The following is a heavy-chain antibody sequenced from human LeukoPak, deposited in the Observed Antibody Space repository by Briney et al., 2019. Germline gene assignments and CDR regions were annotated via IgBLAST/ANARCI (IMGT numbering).Heavy chain of an antibody. CDR1: GFTFSSYG. CDR2: IRYDGSNK. J-gene: IGHJ4*02. D-gene: IGHD1-26*01. V-gene: IGHV3-30*02. CDR3: AKDLTSTQWEPSTFDY. Sequence: QPGGSLRLSCAATGFTFSSYGMHWVRQAPGKGLEWVAFIRYDGSNKYYADSVKGRVTISRDNSKNTLYLQMNSLRAEDTAVYYCAKDLTSTQWEPSTFDYWAREPWSPSPQ.